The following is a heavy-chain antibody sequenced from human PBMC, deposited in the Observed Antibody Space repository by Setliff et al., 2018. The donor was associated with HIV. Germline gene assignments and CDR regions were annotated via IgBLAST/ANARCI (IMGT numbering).Heavy chain of an antibody. D-gene: IGHD3-3*01. CDR2: INHSGST. CDR1: GGSFSGYY. Sequence: LSLTCAVYGGSFSGYYWSWIRQPPGKGLEWIGEINHSGSTNYNPSLKSRVTISVDTSKNQFSLKLSSVTAADTAVYYCARDFNFWSGYYTQSWFDAWGQGTLVTVS. J-gene: IGHJ5*02. V-gene: IGHV4-34*01. CDR3: ARDFNFWSGYYTQSWFDA.